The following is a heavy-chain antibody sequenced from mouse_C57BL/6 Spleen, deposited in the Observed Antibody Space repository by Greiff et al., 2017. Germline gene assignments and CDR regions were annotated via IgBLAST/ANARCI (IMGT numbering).Heavy chain of an antibody. J-gene: IGHJ2*01. CDR1: GYTFTDYN. Sequence: VQLQQSGPELVKPGASVKMSCKASGYTFTDYNMHWVKQSHGKSLEWIGYINPNNGGTSYNQKFKGKATLTVNKSSSTAYMELRSLTSEDSAVYYCARGGFTPVSPSYWGQGTTLTVSS. D-gene: IGHD1-1*01. CDR2: INPNNGGT. V-gene: IGHV1-22*01. CDR3: ARGGFTPVSPSY.